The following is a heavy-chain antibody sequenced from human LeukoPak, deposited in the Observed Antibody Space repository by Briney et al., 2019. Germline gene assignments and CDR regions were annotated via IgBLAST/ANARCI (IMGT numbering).Heavy chain of an antibody. V-gene: IGHV1-46*01. D-gene: IGHD6-19*01. J-gene: IGHJ6*03. CDR3: ARGGSGWYVGYYYYMDV. CDR1: GYTFTSYY. CDR2: INPSGGST. Sequence: ASVKVSCKASGYTFTSYYMHWVRQAPGQGLEWMGIINPSGGSTSYAQKFQGRVTMTRDTSTSTVYMELSSLRSEDTAVYYCARGGSGWYVGYYYYMDVWGKGTTVTISS.